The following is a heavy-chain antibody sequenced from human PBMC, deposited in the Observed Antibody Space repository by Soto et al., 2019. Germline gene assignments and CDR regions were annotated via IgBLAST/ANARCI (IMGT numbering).Heavy chain of an antibody. J-gene: IGHJ6*02. D-gene: IGHD3-22*01. CDR1: GYSFTSYW. V-gene: IGHV5-51*01. CDR3: ARLDHSYESSGTSYYGMDV. CDR2: IYPGDSDT. Sequence: GESLKISCKGSGYSFTSYWIGWVRQMPGKGLEWMGIIYPGDSDTRYSPSFQGQVTISADKSISTAYLQWSSLKASDTAMYYCARLDHSYESSGTSYYGMDVWGQGTTVTVSS.